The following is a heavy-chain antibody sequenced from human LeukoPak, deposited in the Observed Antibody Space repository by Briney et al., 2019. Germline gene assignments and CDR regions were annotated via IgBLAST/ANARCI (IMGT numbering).Heavy chain of an antibody. D-gene: IGHD5-24*01. CDR3: AREWGWLQFPLDY. Sequence: GGSLRLSCAASGFTFSSYWMSWVRQAPGKGLEWVANIKQDGSEKYYVDSVKGRFTISRDNAKNSLYLQMNSLRAEDTAVYYCAREWGWLQFPLDYWGQGTLVTVSS. CDR2: IKQDGSEK. V-gene: IGHV3-7*01. J-gene: IGHJ4*02. CDR1: GFTFSSYW.